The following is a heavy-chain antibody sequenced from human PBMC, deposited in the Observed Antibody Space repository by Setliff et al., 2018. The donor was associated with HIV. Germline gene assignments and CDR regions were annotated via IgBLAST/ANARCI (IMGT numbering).Heavy chain of an antibody. J-gene: IGHJ5*02. CDR3: ARXXXXXXPXXLDP. CDR1: GGSFSGYY. Sequence: SETLSLTCAVYGGSFSGYYWSWIRQPPGKGLEVIGENTKRGSTNYNPALKSRVTISVDTSKNXFSLKLSSVTAAATAVDYCARXXXXXXPXXLDPRGPXXXVT. V-gene: IGHV4-34*01. CDR2: NTKRGST.